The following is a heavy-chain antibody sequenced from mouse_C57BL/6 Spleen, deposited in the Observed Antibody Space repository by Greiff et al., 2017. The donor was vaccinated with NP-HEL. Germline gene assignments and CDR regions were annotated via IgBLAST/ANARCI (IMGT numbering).Heavy chain of an antibody. CDR3: ARKGTGSYYFGY. D-gene: IGHD4-1*01. J-gene: IGHJ2*01. V-gene: IGHV1-19*01. CDR2: INPYNGGT. CDR1: GYTFTDYY. Sequence: EVQLQQSGPVLVKPGASVKMSCKASGYTFTDYYMNWVKQSHGKSLEWIGVINPYNGGTSYNQKFKGKATLTVDKSSSTAYMELNSLTSEDSAVYYCARKGTGSYYFGYWGQGTTLTVSS.